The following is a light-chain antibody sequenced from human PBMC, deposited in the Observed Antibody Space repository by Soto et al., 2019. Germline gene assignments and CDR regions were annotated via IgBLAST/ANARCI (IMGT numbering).Light chain of an antibody. CDR1: SSDVGAYDY. CDR2: DND. V-gene: IGLV1-51*01. CDR3: GTFDSSLSVVV. Sequence: QSALTQPASVSGSPGQSITISCTGTSSDVGAYDYVSWYQQHPGKAPKLIIFDNDQRPSGIPDRFSGSKSGTSATLGITGLQTGDEADYYCGTFDSSLSVVVFGGGTKLTVL. J-gene: IGLJ2*01.